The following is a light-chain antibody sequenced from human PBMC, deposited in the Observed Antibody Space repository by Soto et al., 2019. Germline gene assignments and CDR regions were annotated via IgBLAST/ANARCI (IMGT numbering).Light chain of an antibody. CDR3: SSYAGSNNRYV. J-gene: IGLJ1*01. CDR1: SSDVGGYNF. V-gene: IGLV2-8*01. CDR2: EVT. Sequence: QSVLTQPPSASGSPGQSVTISFTGTSSDVGGYNFVSWYQQHPGKAPKLIIYEVTKRPSGVPDRFSGSKSGRTASLTVSGLQAEDEADYYCSSYAGSNNRYVLGTGTKLTVL.